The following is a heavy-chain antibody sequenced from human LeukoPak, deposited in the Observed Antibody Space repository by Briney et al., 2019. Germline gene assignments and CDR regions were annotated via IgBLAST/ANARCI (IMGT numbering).Heavy chain of an antibody. CDR2: IDPSDSCT. CDR3: ARHGTPSDAFDI. CDR1: GYSFTSYW. Sequence: GESLRISCKGSGYSFTSYWISWVRQMPGKGLEWMGRIDPSDSCTNYSPSFQGHVTISADKSISTAYLQWSSLKASDSAMYYCARHGTPSDAFDIWGQGTMVTVSS. V-gene: IGHV5-10-1*01. D-gene: IGHD5-24*01. J-gene: IGHJ3*02.